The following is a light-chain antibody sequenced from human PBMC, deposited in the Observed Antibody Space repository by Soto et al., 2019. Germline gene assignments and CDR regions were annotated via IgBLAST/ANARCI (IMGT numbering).Light chain of an antibody. CDR3: AAWDDSLNGWV. CDR2: SNN. V-gene: IGLV1-44*01. J-gene: IGLJ3*02. CDR1: SSNIGSNT. Sequence: QSVLNQPPSASGTPGQRVTISCSGSSSNIGSNTVNWYQQLPGTAPKLLIYSNNQRPSGVPDRFSGSKSGTSASLAISGLQSEDEADYYCAAWDDSLNGWVFGGVTQLTVL.